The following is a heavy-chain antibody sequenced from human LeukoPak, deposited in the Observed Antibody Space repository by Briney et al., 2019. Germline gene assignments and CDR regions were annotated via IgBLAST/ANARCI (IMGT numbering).Heavy chain of an antibody. V-gene: IGHV3-30*02. CDR2: IRYDGSNK. Sequence: GGSLRLSCAASGFTFSSYGTHWVRQAPGQALEWGAFIRYDGSNKYYADSVKGRFTISRDNSKNTLYLQMNSLRAEDTAVYYCAKDNFIAVAAYYFDYWGQGTLVTVSS. CDR3: AKDNFIAVAAYYFDY. J-gene: IGHJ4*02. CDR1: GFTFSSYG. D-gene: IGHD6-19*01.